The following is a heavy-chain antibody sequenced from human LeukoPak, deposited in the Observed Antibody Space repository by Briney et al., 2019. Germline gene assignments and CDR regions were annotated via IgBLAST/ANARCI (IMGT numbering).Heavy chain of an antibody. J-gene: IGHJ4*02. CDR2: ISGDGSDK. CDR3: AKGSIDWYYFDY. Sequence: QPGGSLRIYCAASGXTFSGYWIHWVRQAPGKGLVWVSYISGDGSDKTYADSVKGRFTIYRDNAKNTVYLQMNSLRAEDTAVYYCAKGSIDWYYFDYWGQGTLVTVSS. CDR1: GXTFSGYW. D-gene: IGHD3-9*01. V-gene: IGHV3-74*03.